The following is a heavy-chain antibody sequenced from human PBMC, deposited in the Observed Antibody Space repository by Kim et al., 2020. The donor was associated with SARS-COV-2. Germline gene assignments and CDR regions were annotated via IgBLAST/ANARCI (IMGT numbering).Heavy chain of an antibody. V-gene: IGHV1-58*01. CDR1: GFTFTSSA. CDR3: AAAPYYDFWSGSGGYYGMDV. Sequence: SVKVSCKASGFTFTSSAVQWVRQARGQRLEWIGWIVVGSGNTNYAQKFQERVTITRDMSTSTAYMELSSLRSEDTAVYYCAAAPYYDFWSGSGGYYGMDVWGQGTTVTVS. CDR2: IVVGSGNT. D-gene: IGHD3-3*01. J-gene: IGHJ6*02.